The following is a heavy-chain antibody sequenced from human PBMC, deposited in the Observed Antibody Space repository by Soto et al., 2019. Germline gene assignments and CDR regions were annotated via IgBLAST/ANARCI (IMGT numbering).Heavy chain of an antibody. Sequence: SSVKVSCKASGGTLSSDTVSWVRQAPGQGLEWMGRIIPILGIANYAQKFQGRVTMTRDTSTSTVYMELSSLRSEDTAVYYCARVEVDGGNGIDPWGQGTLVTVSS. V-gene: IGHV1-69*02. D-gene: IGHD2-15*01. CDR2: IIPILGIA. CDR3: ARVEVDGGNGIDP. CDR1: GGTLSSDT. J-gene: IGHJ5*02.